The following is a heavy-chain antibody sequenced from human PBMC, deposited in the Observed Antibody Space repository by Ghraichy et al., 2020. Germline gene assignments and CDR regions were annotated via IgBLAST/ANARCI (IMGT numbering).Heavy chain of an antibody. Sequence: SETLSLTCAVYGGSFSGYYWSWIRHPPGKGLEWIGEINHSGSTNYNPSLKSRVTISVDTSKNQFSLKLSSVTAADTAVYYCARGGGYSYGCVDYWGQGTLVTVSS. CDR2: INHSGST. CDR3: ARGGGYSYGCVDY. D-gene: IGHD5-18*01. V-gene: IGHV4-34*01. J-gene: IGHJ4*02. CDR1: GGSFSGYY.